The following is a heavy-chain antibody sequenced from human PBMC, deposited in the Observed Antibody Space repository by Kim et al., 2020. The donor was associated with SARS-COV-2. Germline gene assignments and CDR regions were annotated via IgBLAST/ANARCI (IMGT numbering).Heavy chain of an antibody. J-gene: IGHJ4*02. CDR2: IIPIFGTA. V-gene: IGHV1-69*13. CDR3: ARVKDGGNHLDY. Sequence: SVKVSCKASGGTFSSYAISWVRQAPGQGLEWMGGIIPIFGTANYAQKFQGRVTITADESTSTAYMELSSLRSEDTAVYYCARVKDGGNHLDYWGQGTLVTVSS. CDR1: GGTFSSYA. D-gene: IGHD2-15*01.